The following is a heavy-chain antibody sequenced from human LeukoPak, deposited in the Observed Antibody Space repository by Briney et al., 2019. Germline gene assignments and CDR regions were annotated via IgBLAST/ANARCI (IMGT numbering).Heavy chain of an antibody. CDR3: AKDWTTVVTPKGYYFDS. CDR2: ISTTGGST. J-gene: IGHJ4*02. V-gene: IGHV3-23*01. Sequence: PGGSLRLSCAASGFSFNNYAMSWVRQAPGKGLEWVSAISTTGGSTYYADSVKGRFTISRDNPKNTLSLQMDSLRVEDTAVYYCAKDWTTVVTPKGYYFDSWGQGTLVTVSS. D-gene: IGHD4-23*01. CDR1: GFSFNNYA.